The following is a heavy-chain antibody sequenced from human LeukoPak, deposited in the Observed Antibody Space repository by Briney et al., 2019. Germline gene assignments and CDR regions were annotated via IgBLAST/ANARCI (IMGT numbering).Heavy chain of an antibody. CDR3: ASQGTSCYPFPSSCAFDI. Sequence: SVKVSCKASGGTFSSYAISWVRQAPGQGLEWMGRIIPILGIANYAQKFQGRVTITADKSTSTAYMELSSLRSEDTAVYYCASQGTSCYPFPSSCAFDIWAKGQWSPSLQ. J-gene: IGHJ3*02. V-gene: IGHV1-69*04. D-gene: IGHD2-2*01. CDR2: IIPILGIA. CDR1: GGTFSSYA.